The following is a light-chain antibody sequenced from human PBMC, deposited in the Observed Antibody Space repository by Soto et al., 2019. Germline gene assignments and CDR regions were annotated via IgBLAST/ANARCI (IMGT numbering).Light chain of an antibody. J-gene: IGLJ1*01. CDR2: GVT. CDR1: SSDIGGYDY. V-gene: IGLV2-14*01. Sequence: QSALTQPASVSGSPGQSITISCTGTSSDIGGYDYVSWYQHHPGKAPKFIIYGVTKRPSGVSHRFSGSKSANTASLTISGLQAEDEADYYFTSYTSSSTHVFGTGTKVTVL. CDR3: TSYTSSSTHV.